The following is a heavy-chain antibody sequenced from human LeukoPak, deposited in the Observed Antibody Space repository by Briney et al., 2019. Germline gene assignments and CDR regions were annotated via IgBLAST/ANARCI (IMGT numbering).Heavy chain of an antibody. CDR1: GFTFSNAW. Sequence: PGGSLRLSCAASGFTFSNAWMSWVRQAPGKGLEWVGRIKSKTDGGTTDYAAPVKGRFTISRDDSKDTLYLQMNSLRGEDTAVYYCAKSLTGEQLVDVPPLGPVEYFQHWGQGTLVTVSS. V-gene: IGHV3-15*01. CDR3: AKSLTGEQLVDVPPLGPVEYFQH. D-gene: IGHD6-13*01. CDR2: IKSKTDGGTT. J-gene: IGHJ1*01.